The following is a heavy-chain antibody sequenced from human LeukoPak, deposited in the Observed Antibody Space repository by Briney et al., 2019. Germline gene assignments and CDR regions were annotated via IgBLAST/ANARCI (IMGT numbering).Heavy chain of an antibody. V-gene: IGHV3-21*01. J-gene: IGHJ4*02. D-gene: IGHD3-22*01. Sequence: GGSLRLSCAASGFIFSSYSMNWVRQAPGKGLEWVSSISSSSSYIYYADSVKGRFTISRDNAKNSLYLQMNSLRAEDTAVYYCARGGHYDSSGYPEDWGQGTLVTVSS. CDR3: ARGGHYDSSGYPED. CDR1: GFIFSSYS. CDR2: ISSSSSYI.